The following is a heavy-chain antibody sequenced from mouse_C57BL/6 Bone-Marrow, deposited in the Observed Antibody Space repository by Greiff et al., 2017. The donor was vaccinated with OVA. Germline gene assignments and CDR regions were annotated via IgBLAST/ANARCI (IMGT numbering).Heavy chain of an antibody. CDR3: ARGGYGNYPFAY. D-gene: IGHD2-10*02. V-gene: IGHV5-12*01. Sequence: DVQLVESGGGLVHPGGSLKLSCAASGFTFSDYYMYWVRQTPEKRLEWVAYISNGGGSTYYPDTVKGRFTISRDNAKNTLYLQMSRLKSEDTAMYHCARGGYGNYPFAYWGQGTLVTVSA. CDR2: ISNGGGST. CDR1: GFTFSDYY. J-gene: IGHJ3*01.